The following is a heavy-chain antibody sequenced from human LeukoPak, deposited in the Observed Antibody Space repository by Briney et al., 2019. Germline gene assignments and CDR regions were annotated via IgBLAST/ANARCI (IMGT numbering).Heavy chain of an antibody. CDR1: GGSVSSGSYY. V-gene: IGHV4-61*01. CDR2: IYYSGST. D-gene: IGHD2-15*01. Sequence: SETLSLTCTVSGGSVSSGSYYWNWIRQPPGKVLEWIGYIYYSGSTNYNPSLKSRVTISVDTSKNQFSLKLSPVTAADTAVYYRARADCSGGSCYAFDIWGQGTMVTVSS. J-gene: IGHJ3*02. CDR3: ARADCSGGSCYAFDI.